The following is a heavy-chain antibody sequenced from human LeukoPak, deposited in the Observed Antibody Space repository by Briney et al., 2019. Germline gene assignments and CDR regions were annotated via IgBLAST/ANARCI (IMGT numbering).Heavy chain of an antibody. CDR3: ARDLYGSGSSNWFDP. CDR1: GYTFTGYF. CDR2: INPNNGDT. J-gene: IGHJ5*02. D-gene: IGHD3-10*01. V-gene: IGHV1-2*02. Sequence: ASVKVSCKASGYTFTGYFMHWVRQAPGQGLEWIGWINPNNGDTNYAQTFQGRVTMTRDTSISTAYMELSNLRSDDTAMFYCARDLYGSGSSNWFDPWGQGTLVTVSS.